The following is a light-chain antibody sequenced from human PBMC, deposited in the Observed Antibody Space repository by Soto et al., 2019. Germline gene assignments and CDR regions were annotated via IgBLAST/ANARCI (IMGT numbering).Light chain of an antibody. J-gene: IGKJ2*01. V-gene: IGKV3-20*01. CDR2: GVS. CDR3: QQYSSLPHT. Sequence: ESVLTQSPGTLSLSPGERATLSCRATQSVTNNYFAWYQQKPGQSPRLLIYGVSSRATDIPDRFSGSGSGTDFPLTISRLEPEDFVVYYCQQYSSLPHTFGQGTKLEVK. CDR1: QSVTNNY.